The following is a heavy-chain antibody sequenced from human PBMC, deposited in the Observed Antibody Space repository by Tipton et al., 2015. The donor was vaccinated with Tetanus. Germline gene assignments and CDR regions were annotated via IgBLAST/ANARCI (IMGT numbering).Heavy chain of an antibody. Sequence: SLRLSCAVSGFRFSDHYMDWVRQAPGKGLEWVGRIRSERNNYITQYAASVKGRFSISIDDSKKSLYLHMNSLKTEDTAVYFCVRHHLRTYASSCGSWGQGTMVTVSS. CDR3: VRHHLRTYASSCGS. D-gene: IGHD2-2*01. CDR1: GFRFSDHY. CDR2: IRSERNNYIT. V-gene: IGHV3-72*01. J-gene: IGHJ5*02.